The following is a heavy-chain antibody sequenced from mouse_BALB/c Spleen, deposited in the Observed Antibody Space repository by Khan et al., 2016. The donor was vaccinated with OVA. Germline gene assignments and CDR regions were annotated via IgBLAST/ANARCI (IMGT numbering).Heavy chain of an antibody. J-gene: IGHJ2*01. D-gene: IGHD1-1*01. CDR2: ISYSGST. CDR1: GYSITSDYA. CDR3: TNYYGYLDD. Sequence: EVQLQESGPGLVKPSQSLSLTCTVTGYSITSDYAWNWIRQFPGNKLEWMGYISYSGSTRYNPSLKSLISITRDTSKNQFFLQLNSVTTEDTATYYCTNYYGYLDDWGKGTTFTVSS. V-gene: IGHV3-2*02.